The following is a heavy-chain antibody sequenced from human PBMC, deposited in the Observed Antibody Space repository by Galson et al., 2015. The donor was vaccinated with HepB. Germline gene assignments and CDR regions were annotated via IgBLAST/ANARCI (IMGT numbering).Heavy chain of an antibody. D-gene: IGHD3-10*01. CDR1: GYTFTSSA. Sequence: SVKVSCKASGYTFTSSAMHWVRQAPGQRLEWMGWINAGNGNTKYSQKFQGRVTITRDTSASTSYMELSSLRSEDTAVYYCARGLMVRGVIIMNWFDTWGQGTLVSVSS. J-gene: IGHJ5*02. CDR3: ARGLMVRGVIIMNWFDT. CDR2: INAGNGNT. V-gene: IGHV1-3*01.